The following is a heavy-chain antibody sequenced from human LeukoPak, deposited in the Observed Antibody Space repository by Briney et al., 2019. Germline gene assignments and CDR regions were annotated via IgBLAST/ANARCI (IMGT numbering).Heavy chain of an antibody. V-gene: IGHV1-3*01. CDR2: INAGNGNT. D-gene: IGHD2-2*01. CDR3: AGGYCSSTSCYAFSNWFDP. Sequence: ASVKVSCKASGYTFTSYAMRWVRQAPGQRLEWMGWINAGNGNTKYSQKFQGRVTITRDTSASTAYMDLSSLRSEDTAVYYCAGGYCSSTSCYAFSNWFDPWGQGTLVTVSS. J-gene: IGHJ5*02. CDR1: GYTFTSYA.